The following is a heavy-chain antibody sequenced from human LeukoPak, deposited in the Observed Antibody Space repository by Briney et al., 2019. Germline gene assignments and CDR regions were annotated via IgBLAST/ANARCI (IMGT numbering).Heavy chain of an antibody. CDR2: IRSKANSYAT. CDR3: TRHCSSTSCYTDAFDI. CDR1: GFTFSGSA. Sequence: GGSLRLSCAASGFTFSGSAMHWVRQASGKGLEWVGRIRSKANSYATAYAASVKGRFTISRDDSKNTAYLQMHSVKTEDTAVYYCTRHCSSTSCYTDAFDIWGQGTMVTVSS. J-gene: IGHJ3*02. D-gene: IGHD2-2*01. V-gene: IGHV3-73*01.